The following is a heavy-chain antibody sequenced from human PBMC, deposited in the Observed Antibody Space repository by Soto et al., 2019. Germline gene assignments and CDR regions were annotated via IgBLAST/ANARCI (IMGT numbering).Heavy chain of an antibody. CDR3: TKVGGLYDFWSGPLHFDL. Sequence: EGQLVESGGGFVQPGRSRRLSCAGSGFIFDDFALHWVRQAPGKGLEWVSGISWNSDSIGYADAVKGRFTISRDNAKNSLYLQMNSLRVEDTALYYCTKVGGLYDFWSGPLHFDLWGQGTLVTVSS. V-gene: IGHV3-9*01. D-gene: IGHD3-3*01. CDR1: GFIFDDFA. J-gene: IGHJ4*02. CDR2: ISWNSDSI.